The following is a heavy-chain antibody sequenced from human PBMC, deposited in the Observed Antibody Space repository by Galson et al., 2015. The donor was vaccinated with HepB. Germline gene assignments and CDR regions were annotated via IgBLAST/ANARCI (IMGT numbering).Heavy chain of an antibody. CDR2: INPNSGGT. V-gene: IGHV1-2*02. Sequence: VKVSCKASGYTFTAYYMHWVRQAPGQGLEWMGWINPNSGGTNYAQKFQGRVTMTRDTSITTAYMELSRLTSDDTAVYYCARVSASGITYNWFDPWGQGTLVTVSS. J-gene: IGHJ5*02. D-gene: IGHD3-10*01. CDR1: GYTFTAYY. CDR3: ARVSASGITYNWFDP.